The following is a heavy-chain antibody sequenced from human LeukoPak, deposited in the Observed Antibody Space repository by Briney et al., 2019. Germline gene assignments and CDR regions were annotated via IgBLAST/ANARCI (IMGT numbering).Heavy chain of an antibody. J-gene: IGHJ4*02. CDR3: ARKGCTGDCYILDY. Sequence: ASVKVSCRASGYTFNTYVINWVRQAPGHGLEWMGWINTDTGNTNYAQNLQGRVTMTRDTSTGTAYMELKSLTSDDTAVYYCARKGCTGDCYILDYWGQGTLVTVSS. D-gene: IGHD2-21*02. V-gene: IGHV1-18*01. CDR1: GYTFNTYV. CDR2: INTDTGNT.